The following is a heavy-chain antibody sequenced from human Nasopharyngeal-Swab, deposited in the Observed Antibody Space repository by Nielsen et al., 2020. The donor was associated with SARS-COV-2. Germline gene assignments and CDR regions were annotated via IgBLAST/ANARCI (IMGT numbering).Heavy chain of an antibody. CDR1: GGSFSNYY. J-gene: IGHJ5*02. CDR3: ARGAPSSYWFDP. V-gene: IGHV4-34*01. CDR2: FKYGGSS. Sequence: SETLSLTCAVFGGSFSNYYWTWIRQPPGQELEWIGEFKYGGSSNHNPSLKSRVTMSLATSKNQFSLELSSVTAADTAVYYCARGAPSSYWFDPWGQGTLVTVSS.